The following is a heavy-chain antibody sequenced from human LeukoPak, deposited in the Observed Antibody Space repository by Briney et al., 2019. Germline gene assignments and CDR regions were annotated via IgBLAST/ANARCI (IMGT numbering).Heavy chain of an antibody. J-gene: IGHJ3*02. CDR3: TRRYNYDSSGYYYVRDAFDI. D-gene: IGHD3-22*01. V-gene: IGHV3-49*04. CDR2: IRSKAYGGTT. Sequence: PGGSLRLSCTASGFTFGDYAMSWVRQAPGKGLEWVGFIRSKAYGGTTEYAASVKGRLTISRDDSRSIAYLQMNSLKTEDTAVYYCTRRYNYDSSGYYYVRDAFDIWGQGTMVTVSS. CDR1: GFTFGDYA.